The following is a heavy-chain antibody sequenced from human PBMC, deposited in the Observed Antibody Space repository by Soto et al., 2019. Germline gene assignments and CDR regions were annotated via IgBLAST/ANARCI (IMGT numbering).Heavy chain of an antibody. J-gene: IGHJ6*02. CDR3: ARGHYYYGMDV. V-gene: IGHV4-30-2*01. CDR2: IYYSGTT. Sequence: PSETLSLTCTVSNGSVSSGTYSWSLVRQPPGKGLEWIGYIYYSGTTYYTPSLKSRLTMSMDRANDHFSLNLTSVTAADTAVYFCARGHYYYGMDVWGQGITVTVSS. CDR1: NGSVSSGTYS.